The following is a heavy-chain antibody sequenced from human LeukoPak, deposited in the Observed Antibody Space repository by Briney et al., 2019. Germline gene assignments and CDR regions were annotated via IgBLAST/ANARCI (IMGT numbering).Heavy chain of an antibody. CDR2: ISYDGSNK. Sequence: PGGSLRLSCAASGFTFSSYGMHWVRQAPGKGLEWVAVISYDGSNKYYADSVKGRFTISRDNSKNTLYLQMNSLRAEDTAVYYCARDRTTVVTQYYFDYWGQGTLVTVSS. CDR1: GFTFSSYG. D-gene: IGHD4-23*01. J-gene: IGHJ4*02. CDR3: ARDRTTVVTQYYFDY. V-gene: IGHV3-30*19.